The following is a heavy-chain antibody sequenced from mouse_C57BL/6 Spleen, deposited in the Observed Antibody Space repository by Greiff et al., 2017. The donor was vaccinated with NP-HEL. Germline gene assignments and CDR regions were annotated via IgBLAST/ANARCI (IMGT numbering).Heavy chain of an antibody. Sequence: EVKLVESGGGLVQSGRSLRLSCATSGFTFSDFYMEWVRQAPGKGLEWIAASRNKANDYTTEYSASVKGRFIVSRDTSQSILYLQMNALRAEDTAIYYCARDGGLGRGYFDVWGTGTTVTVSS. D-gene: IGHD4-1*01. V-gene: IGHV7-1*01. CDR3: ARDGGLGRGYFDV. CDR2: SRNKANDYTT. J-gene: IGHJ1*03. CDR1: GFTFSDFY.